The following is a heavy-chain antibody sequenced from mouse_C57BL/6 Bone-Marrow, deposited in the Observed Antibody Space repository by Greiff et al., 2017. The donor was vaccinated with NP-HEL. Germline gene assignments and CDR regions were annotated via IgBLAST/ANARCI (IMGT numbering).Heavy chain of an antibody. D-gene: IGHD2-4*01. CDR3: ARDDYHMDY. CDR2: IYPRSGNT. Sequence: VKLQESGAELARPGASVKLSCKASGYTFTSYGISWVKQRTGQGLEWIGEIYPRSGNTYYNEKFKGKATLTADKSSSTAYLELRSLTSEDSAVYFSARDDYHMDYWGQGTSVTVSS. V-gene: IGHV1-81*01. J-gene: IGHJ4*01. CDR1: GYTFTSYG.